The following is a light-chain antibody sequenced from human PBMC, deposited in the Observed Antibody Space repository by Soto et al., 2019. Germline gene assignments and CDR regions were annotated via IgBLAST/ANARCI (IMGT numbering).Light chain of an antibody. CDR3: QKYGSSPWT. CDR2: GES. CDR1: QSVSSSY. V-gene: IGKV3-20*01. Sequence: VLTQSPGTLSLSPGDSATLSCRDSQSVSSSYLAWYQQKTGQAPRLLIYGESSRATGIPDRFSGSGSGTDLNLTISRLEPEDFAVYYCQKYGSSPWTCGQGTKVDIK. J-gene: IGKJ1*01.